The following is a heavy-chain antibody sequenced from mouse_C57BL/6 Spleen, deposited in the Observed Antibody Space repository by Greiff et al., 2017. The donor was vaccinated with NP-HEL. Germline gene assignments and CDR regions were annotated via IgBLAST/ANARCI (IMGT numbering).Heavy chain of an antibody. D-gene: IGHD2-3*01. V-gene: IGHV1-52*01. CDR2: IDPSDSET. CDR3: ARTNDDSYCRYFDY. CDR1: GYTFTSYW. Sequence: QVQLQQPGAELVRPGSSVKLSCKASGYTFTSYWMHWVKQRPRQGLEWIGNIDPSDSETNYNQKFKDKATLTVDKSSSTAYMQLSSMTSEDSAVFYCARTNDDSYCRYFDYWGQGTTLTVSS. J-gene: IGHJ2*01.